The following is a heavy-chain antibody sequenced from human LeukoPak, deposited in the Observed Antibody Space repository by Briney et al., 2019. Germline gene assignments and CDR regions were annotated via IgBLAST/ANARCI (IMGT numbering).Heavy chain of an antibody. Sequence: SETLSLTCTASGGSISSYYWSWIRQPPGKGLEWIGYIYYSGSTNYNPSLKSRVTISVDTSKNQFSLKLSSVTAADTAVYYCARGNTMVRDLDAFDIWGQGTMVTVSS. J-gene: IGHJ3*02. D-gene: IGHD3-10*01. CDR2: IYYSGST. CDR3: ARGNTMVRDLDAFDI. CDR1: GGSISSYY. V-gene: IGHV4-59*01.